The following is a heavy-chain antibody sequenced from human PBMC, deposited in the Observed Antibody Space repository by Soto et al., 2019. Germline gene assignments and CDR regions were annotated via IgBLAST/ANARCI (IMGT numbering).Heavy chain of an antibody. CDR1: GFTFSSYW. CDR2: VNGDGRTT. D-gene: IGHD2-8*01. CDR3: ARVGWGMYPFDP. Sequence: EVQLVESGGGLVQPGASLRLSCAASGFTFSSYWMHWVRQAPGKGLVWVSRVNGDGRTTSYADSVKGRFTISRDNAKNTLYLQMNRLRGEDTAVYYCARVGWGMYPFDPWGQGTLVTVSA. J-gene: IGHJ5*02. V-gene: IGHV3-74*01.